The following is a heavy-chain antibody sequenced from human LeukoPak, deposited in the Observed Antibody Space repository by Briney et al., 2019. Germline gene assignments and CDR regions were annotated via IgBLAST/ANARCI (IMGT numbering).Heavy chain of an antibody. J-gene: IGHJ4*02. D-gene: IGHD3-10*01. CDR3: AKDVSCSPKGTYDY. CDR2: IVWNSGRM. CDR1: GFTFDDYA. Sequence: GRSLRLSCAASGFTFDDYAMHWVRQAPGKGLEWVSSIVWNSGRMDYADSVKGRFIISRDNAKNSLYLQMNSLRTEDMALYYCAKDVSCSPKGTYDYWGQGTLVTVSS. V-gene: IGHV3-9*03.